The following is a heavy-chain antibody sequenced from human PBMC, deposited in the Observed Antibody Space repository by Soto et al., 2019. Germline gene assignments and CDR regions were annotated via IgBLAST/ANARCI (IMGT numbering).Heavy chain of an antibody. CDR2: MNPNSGNT. J-gene: IGHJ6*03. D-gene: IGHD3-3*01. Sequence: ASVKGSCKASGYTFTSYDINWVRQATGQGLEWMGWMNPNSGNTGYAQKFQGRVTMTRNTSISTAYMELSSLRSEDTAVYYCARGITIFGVVIRSYYMDVWGKGTTVTVSS. CDR3: ARGITIFGVVIRSYYMDV. CDR1: GYTFTSYD. V-gene: IGHV1-8*01.